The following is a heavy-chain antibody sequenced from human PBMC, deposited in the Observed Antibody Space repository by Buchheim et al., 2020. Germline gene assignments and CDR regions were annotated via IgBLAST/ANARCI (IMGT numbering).Heavy chain of an antibody. CDR1: GFTFSNYG. Sequence: EVQLLESGGGLVQPGGSLRLSRAVSGFTFSNYGMSWVRQAPGKGLEWVSGISDSGSSTYYADSVKGRFTISRDNSKNTLYMQMISLRAEDTAVYYCAKAYPPPIVGAENFDYWGQGTL. V-gene: IGHV3-23*01. D-gene: IGHD1-26*01. CDR3: AKAYPPPIVGAENFDY. J-gene: IGHJ4*02. CDR2: ISDSGSST.